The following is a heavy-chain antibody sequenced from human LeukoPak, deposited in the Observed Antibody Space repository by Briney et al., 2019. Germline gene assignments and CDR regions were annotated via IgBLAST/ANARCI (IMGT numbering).Heavy chain of an antibody. CDR3: ARCFYDSSGYTFDY. D-gene: IGHD3-22*01. V-gene: IGHV4-59*10. Sequence: SETLSLTCAVYGGSFSGYYWSWIRQPAGKGLEWIGRIYTSGSTNYNPSLKSRVTISVDTSKNQFSLKLSSVTAADTAVYYCARCFYDSSGYTFDYWGQGTLVTVSS. CDR2: IYTSGST. CDR1: GGSFSGYY. J-gene: IGHJ4*02.